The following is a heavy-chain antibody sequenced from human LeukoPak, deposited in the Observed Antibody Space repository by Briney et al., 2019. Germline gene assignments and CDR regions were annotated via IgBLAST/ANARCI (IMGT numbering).Heavy chain of an antibody. CDR2: IKEDGSEK. J-gene: IGHJ5*02. CDR3: ARLIVGLTNWFDP. CDR1: GFTFSSYW. D-gene: IGHD1-26*01. V-gene: IGHV3-7*05. Sequence: GGSLRLSCAASGFTFSSYWMSWVRQAPGKGLEWVANIKEDGSEKYYVDSVKGRFSISRDNAKNSLNLQMNSLRAEDTAVYYGARLIVGLTNWFDPWGQGTLLTVSS.